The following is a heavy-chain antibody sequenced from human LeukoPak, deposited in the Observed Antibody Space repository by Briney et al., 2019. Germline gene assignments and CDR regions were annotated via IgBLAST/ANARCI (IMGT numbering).Heavy chain of an antibody. CDR3: ARDLITMDMYYFDY. J-gene: IGHJ4*02. V-gene: IGHV3-11*04. D-gene: IGHD3-10*01. Sequence: GGSLRLSCAASGFTFSDYYMSWIRQAPGKGLEWVSYISSSGSTIYYADSAKGRFTISRDNAKNSLYLQMNSLRAEDTAVYYCARDLITMDMYYFDYWGQGTLVTVPS. CDR2: ISSSGSTI. CDR1: GFTFSDYY.